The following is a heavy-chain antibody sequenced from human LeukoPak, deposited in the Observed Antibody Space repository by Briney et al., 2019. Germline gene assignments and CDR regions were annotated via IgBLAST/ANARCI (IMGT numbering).Heavy chain of an antibody. J-gene: IGHJ4*02. CDR1: GGTFSSYA. CDR2: IIPILGIA. CDR3: ARDRSHYDILTGPPDY. V-gene: IGHV1-69*04. Sequence: ASVKVSCKASGGTFSSYAISWVRQAPGQGLEWMGRIIPILGIANYAQKFQGRVTITADKSTSTAYMELSSLRSEDTAVYYCARDRSHYDILTGPPDYWGQGTLVTVSS. D-gene: IGHD3-9*01.